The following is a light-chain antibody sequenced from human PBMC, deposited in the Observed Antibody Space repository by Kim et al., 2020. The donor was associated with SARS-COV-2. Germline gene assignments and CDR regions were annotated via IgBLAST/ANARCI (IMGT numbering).Light chain of an antibody. J-gene: IGLJ3*02. CDR1: NIGSKN. V-gene: IGLV3-21*04. CDR2: YDS. Sequence: SYELTQPPSVSVAPGKTARITCGGNNIGSKNVHWYQQKSGQAPVLVIYYDSDRPSGIPERFSGSNSGNTATLTISRVEAGDEADYYCQVWDSSSDHPYWVFGGGTQLTVL. CDR3: QVWDSSSDHPYWV.